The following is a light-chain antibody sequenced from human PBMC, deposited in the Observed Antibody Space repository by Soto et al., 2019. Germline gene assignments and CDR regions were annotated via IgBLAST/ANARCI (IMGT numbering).Light chain of an antibody. CDR2: DTS. Sequence: EIVLTQSPATLSLSPGERATLSCRASQSVNNYLARYQQKPGQAPRPLIYDTSNRATGIPARFSGSGSGTDFTLTISSLEPEDFAVYYCQQRNNWPTFGGGTRVEIK. CDR1: QSVNNY. CDR3: QQRNNWPT. V-gene: IGKV3-11*01. J-gene: IGKJ4*01.